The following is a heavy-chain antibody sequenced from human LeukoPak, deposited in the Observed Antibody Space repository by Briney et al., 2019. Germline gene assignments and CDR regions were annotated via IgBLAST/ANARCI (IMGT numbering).Heavy chain of an antibody. CDR3: ARDKGYCSSTSCLVLDY. CDR2: INPNSGGT. J-gene: IGHJ4*02. Sequence: ASVKVSCKASGYTFTGYYMHWVRQAPGQGLEWMGWINPNSGGTNYAQKFQGRVTMTRDTAISTAYMELSRLRSDDTAVYYCARDKGYCSSTSCLVLDYWGQGTLVTVSS. CDR1: GYTFTGYY. V-gene: IGHV1-2*02. D-gene: IGHD2-2*01.